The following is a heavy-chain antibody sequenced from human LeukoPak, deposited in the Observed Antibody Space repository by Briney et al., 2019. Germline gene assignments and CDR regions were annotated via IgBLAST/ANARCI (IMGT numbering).Heavy chain of an antibody. D-gene: IGHD6-13*01. Sequence: ASVKVSCKASGYTFTGYYMHWVRQAPGQGLEWMGWINPNSGGTNYAQKFQGRVTMTRDTSISTAYMELSRLRSDDTAVYYCARDAPSPMIAAAGTVPGGQSVAGMEQYYYYYMDVWGKGTTVTVSS. V-gene: IGHV1-2*02. CDR2: INPNSGGT. CDR3: ARDAPSPMIAAAGTVPGGQSVAGMEQYYYYYMDV. J-gene: IGHJ6*03. CDR1: GYTFTGYY.